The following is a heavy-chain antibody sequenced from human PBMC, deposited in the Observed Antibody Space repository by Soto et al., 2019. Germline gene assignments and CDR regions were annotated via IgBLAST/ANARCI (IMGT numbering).Heavy chain of an antibody. CDR2: VQYGGIT. CDR3: PVILAGGGGDGN. V-gene: IGHV4-61*01. J-gene: IGHJ4*02. D-gene: IGHD3-10*01. Sequence: QVQLQESGPGLVKPSETLSLTCTVSGASVTNRNYHWSWIRQPPVRGLERIGQVQYGGITEVDSSLTKKLLTLSIDAFKNQLSLKLSSVIAADTAIYYCPVILAGGGGDGNWRQVTLVIVSS. CDR1: GASVTNRNYH.